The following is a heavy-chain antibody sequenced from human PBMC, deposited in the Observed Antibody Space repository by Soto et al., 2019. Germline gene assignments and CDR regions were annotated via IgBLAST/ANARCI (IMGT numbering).Heavy chain of an antibody. J-gene: IGHJ4*02. CDR2: IYYSGST. D-gene: IGHD1-26*01. Sequence: SETLSLTCTVSGGSISSYYWSWIRQPPGKGLEWIGYIYYSGSTNYNPSLKSRVTISVDTSKNQFSLKLTSVTAVDTAVYYCARRYGGNFDYWGQGTLVTVS. V-gene: IGHV4-59*01. CDR3: ARRYGGNFDY. CDR1: GGSISSYY.